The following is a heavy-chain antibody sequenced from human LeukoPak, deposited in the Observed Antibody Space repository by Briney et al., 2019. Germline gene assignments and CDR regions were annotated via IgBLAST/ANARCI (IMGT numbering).Heavy chain of an antibody. V-gene: IGHV3-7*01. CDR1: GFTFSNYW. J-gene: IGHJ4*02. Sequence: PGGSLRLSCAASGFTFSNYWMSWVRQAPGKGLEWVANIGQDGPEKYYVDSVKGRFTISRDNAKNSLYLQMNRLRAEGTALYYCARLLVYASGAEAFDYWGQGTLVTVSS. D-gene: IGHD3-10*01. CDR3: ARLLVYASGAEAFDY. CDR2: IGQDGPEK.